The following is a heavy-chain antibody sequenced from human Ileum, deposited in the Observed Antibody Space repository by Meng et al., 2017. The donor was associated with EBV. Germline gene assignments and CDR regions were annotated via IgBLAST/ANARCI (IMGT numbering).Heavy chain of an antibody. CDR1: GYTFSNYG. D-gene: IGHD1-26*01. CDR2: ISAYNGNT. V-gene: IGHV1-18*01. J-gene: IGHJ4*02. Sequence: AQLVQSGGEVKKPGASVKVSCKASGYTFSNYGISWLRQAPGQGLEWMGWISAYNGNTNYAQNLQGRVTMTTDTSTGTAYMEVRSLRSDDTAVYYCARAGNGGSYYFTYWGQGTLVTVSS. CDR3: ARAGNGGSYYFTY.